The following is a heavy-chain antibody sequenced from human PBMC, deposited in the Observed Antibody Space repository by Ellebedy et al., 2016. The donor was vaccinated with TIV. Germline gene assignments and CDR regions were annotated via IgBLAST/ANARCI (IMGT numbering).Heavy chain of an antibody. Sequence: MPSETLSLTCTVSGGSISNSDYYWNWIRQPPGKGLEWIGSIYYSGSAYYNPSLKNRVTISVDPSNNQFSLKLTSVTAAETAVYYCARHVISSGTQRRAFEIWGQGTMVTVSS. J-gene: IGHJ3*02. CDR2: IYYSGSA. CDR3: ARHVISSGTQRRAFEI. CDR1: GGSISNSDYY. V-gene: IGHV4-39*01. D-gene: IGHD6-19*01.